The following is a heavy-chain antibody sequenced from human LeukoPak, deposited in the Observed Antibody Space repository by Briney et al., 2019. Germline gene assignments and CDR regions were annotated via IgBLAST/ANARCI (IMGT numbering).Heavy chain of an antibody. J-gene: IGHJ6*03. D-gene: IGHD3-9*01. CDR3: ARTNDILTGYYKVYYYSMDV. Sequence: ASVKVSCKSSGYTFTSYDINWVRQATGQGLEWMGWMNPNSGNTGYAQQFQGRVTMTRNTSISTAYMELSSLRSEDTAVYYCARTNDILTGYYKVYYYSMDVWGKGTTVTISS. V-gene: IGHV1-8*01. CDR1: GYTFTSYD. CDR2: MNPNSGNT.